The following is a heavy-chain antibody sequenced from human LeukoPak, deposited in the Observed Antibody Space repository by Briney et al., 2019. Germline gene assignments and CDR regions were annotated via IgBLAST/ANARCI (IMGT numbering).Heavy chain of an antibody. CDR3: ARIGQQGLGAYNWFDP. Sequence: GGSLRLSCATSGFTFSSYWMSWIRQAPGKGLQWVANIKQDGSDKKYVDSLKGRFSISRDNAKNLLYLQMNTLRVEDTAVYYCARIGQQGLGAYNWFDPWGQGTLVTVSS. D-gene: IGHD3/OR15-3a*01. V-gene: IGHV3-7*01. CDR2: IKQDGSDK. J-gene: IGHJ5*02. CDR1: GFTFSSYW.